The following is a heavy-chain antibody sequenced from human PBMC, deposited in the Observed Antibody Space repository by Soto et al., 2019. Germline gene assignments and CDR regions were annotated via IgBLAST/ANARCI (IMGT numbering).Heavy chain of an antibody. CDR2: IIPILGIA. Sequence: QVQLVQSGAEVKKPGSSVKVSCKASGGTFSSYSISWVRQAPGQGLEWMGRIIPILGIANYAQKFQGRVTITADKSTSAAYMELSSLRSEDTAVYYCASSSRVLLDYWGQGTLVTVSS. CDR3: ASSSRVLLDY. D-gene: IGHD3-10*01. V-gene: IGHV1-69*02. CDR1: GGTFSSYS. J-gene: IGHJ4*02.